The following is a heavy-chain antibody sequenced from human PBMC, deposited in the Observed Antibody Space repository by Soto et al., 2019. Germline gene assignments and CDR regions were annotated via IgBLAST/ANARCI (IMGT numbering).Heavy chain of an antibody. D-gene: IGHD3-3*01. V-gene: IGHV3-66*01. CDR1: GFTVSSNY. CDR2: IYSGGST. CDR3: ARFSEYDFWSGYYRPSWFDP. J-gene: IGHJ5*02. Sequence: PGGSLRLSCAASGFTVSSNYMNWVRQAPGKGLEWVSVIYSGGSTYYADSVKGRFTISRDNSKNTLYLQMNSLRAEDTAVYYCARFSEYDFWSGYYRPSWFDPWGQGTLVTVSS.